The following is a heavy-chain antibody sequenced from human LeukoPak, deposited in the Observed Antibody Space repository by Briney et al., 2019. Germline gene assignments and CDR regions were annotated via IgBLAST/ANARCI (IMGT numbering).Heavy chain of an antibody. CDR2: INHSGST. CDR1: GGSFSGYY. J-gene: IGHJ5*02. Sequence: SETLSLTCAVYGGSFSGYYWSWIRQPPGKGLEWIGEINHSGSTNYNPSLKSRVTISVDTSKNQFSLKLSSVTAADTAVYYCARGWRYYGSGSYCWFDPWGQETLVTVSS. CDR3: ARGWRYYGSGSYCWFDP. V-gene: IGHV4-34*01. D-gene: IGHD3-10*01.